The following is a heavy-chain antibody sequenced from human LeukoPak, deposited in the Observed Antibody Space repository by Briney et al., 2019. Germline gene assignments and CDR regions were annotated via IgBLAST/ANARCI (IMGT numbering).Heavy chain of an antibody. Sequence: GASVKVSCKTSGYTFSTYGITWVRQAPGQRFQWMGWISAHSGNTKYAENFQGRISLTTDTSATTAYMELRSLTSDDTAVYYCARDLSSGGWTLEFDYWGQGSLVTVAS. CDR3: ARDLSSGGWTLEFDY. J-gene: IGHJ4*02. D-gene: IGHD1-1*01. CDR2: ISAHSGNT. V-gene: IGHV1-18*01. CDR1: GYTFSTYG.